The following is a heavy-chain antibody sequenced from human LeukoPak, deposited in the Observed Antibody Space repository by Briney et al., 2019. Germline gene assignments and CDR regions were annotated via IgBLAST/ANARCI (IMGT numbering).Heavy chain of an antibody. CDR2: ISWNSGSI. J-gene: IGHJ4*02. Sequence: AGGSLRLSCAASGFTFDDYAMHWVRQAPGKGLEWVSGISWNSGSIGYADSVKGRFTISRDNAKNSLYLQMNSLRAEDTAVYYCARDGGYVLDYWGQGTLVTVSS. D-gene: IGHD5-12*01. CDR1: GFTFDDYA. CDR3: ARDGGYVLDY. V-gene: IGHV3-9*01.